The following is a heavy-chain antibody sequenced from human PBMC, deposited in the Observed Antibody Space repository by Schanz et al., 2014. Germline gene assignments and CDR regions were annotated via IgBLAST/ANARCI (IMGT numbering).Heavy chain of an antibody. CDR1: GFSFGNYG. D-gene: IGHD2-8*02. V-gene: IGHV3-23*01. J-gene: IGHJ4*02. CDR2: FDAHDGRA. Sequence: EVQLLESGGGLVQPGGSLRLSCEASGFSFGNYGMSWVRQAPGKGLEWVSGFDAHDGRAYYADSAKGRFTISRDNSKSTLYVEMNSLRVEDTAVYYCAKTLFPGGTQTFGNWGRGPLVTVSS. CDR3: AKTLFPGGTQTFGN.